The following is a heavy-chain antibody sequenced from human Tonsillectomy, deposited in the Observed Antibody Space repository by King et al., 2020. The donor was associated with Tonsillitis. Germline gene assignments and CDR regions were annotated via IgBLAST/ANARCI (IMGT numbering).Heavy chain of an antibody. CDR2: IYHSGST. CDR1: GGSISSSNW. V-gene: IGHV4-4*02. CDR3: AREGYSSSSPDAFDI. D-gene: IGHD6-6*01. Sequence: VQLQESGPGLVKPSGTLSLTCAVSGGSISSSNWWSWVRQPPGTGLEWIGEIYHSGSTDYNPSLRSRVTISVDKSKNQFSLKLSSVTAADTAVYYCAREGYSSSSPDAFDIWGQGTMVTVSS. J-gene: IGHJ3*02.